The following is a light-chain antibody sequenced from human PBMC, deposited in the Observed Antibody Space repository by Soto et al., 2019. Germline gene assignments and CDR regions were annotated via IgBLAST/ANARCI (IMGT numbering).Light chain of an antibody. V-gene: IGKV3-20*01. J-gene: IGKJ1*01. CDR1: QSVSSSY. CDR2: GAT. CDR3: QQYGRSPWT. Sequence: EIVLTQSPGTLSLSPGERATLSCRASQSVSSSYLGWYQQKPGQAPRLLIYGATSRATGIPGRFSGSGSGTDFTLTISRLEPEDFAVYYCQQYGRSPWTFGQGTKVEIK.